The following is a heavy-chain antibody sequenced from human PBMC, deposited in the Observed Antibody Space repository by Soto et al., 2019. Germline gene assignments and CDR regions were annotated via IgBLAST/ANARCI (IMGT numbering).Heavy chain of an antibody. CDR3: AKDNSIAVAGDYFDY. D-gene: IGHD6-19*01. CDR2: ISGSGGST. J-gene: IGHJ4*02. V-gene: IGHV3-23*01. Sequence: GGSLRLSCAASGFTFSSYAMSWVRQAPGKGLEWVSAISGSGGSTYYADSVKGRFTISRDNSKNTLYLQMNSLRAEDTAVYYCAKDNSIAVAGDYFDYWGQGTLVPSPQ. CDR1: GFTFSSYA.